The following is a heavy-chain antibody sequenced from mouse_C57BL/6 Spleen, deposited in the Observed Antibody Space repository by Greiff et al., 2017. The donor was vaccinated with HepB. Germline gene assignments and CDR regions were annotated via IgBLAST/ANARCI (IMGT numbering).Heavy chain of an antibody. CDR1: GYTFTSYW. CDR3: ARIYDYGGGLAY. V-gene: IGHV1-55*01. D-gene: IGHD2-4*01. Sequence: QVQLQQPGAELVKPGASVKMSCKASGYTFTSYWITWVKQRPGQGLEWIGDIYPGSGSTNYNEKFKSKATLTVDTSSSTAYMQLSSLTSEDSAVYYCARIYDYGGGLAYWGQGTLVTVSA. CDR2: IYPGSGST. J-gene: IGHJ3*01.